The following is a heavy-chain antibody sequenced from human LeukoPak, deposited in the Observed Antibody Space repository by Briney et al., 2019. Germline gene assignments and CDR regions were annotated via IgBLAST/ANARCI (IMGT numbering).Heavy chain of an antibody. CDR2: IYSGGST. D-gene: IGHD2-8*01. CDR3: ARDPGLMDVRGAFDI. V-gene: IGHV3-53*01. Sequence: PGGSLRLSCAASGFTVSSNYMSWVRQAPGKGLGWVSVIYSGGSTYYADSVKGRLTISRDNSKNTLYLQMNSLRAEDTAVYYCARDPGLMDVRGAFDIWGQGTMVTVSS. CDR1: GFTVSSNY. J-gene: IGHJ3*02.